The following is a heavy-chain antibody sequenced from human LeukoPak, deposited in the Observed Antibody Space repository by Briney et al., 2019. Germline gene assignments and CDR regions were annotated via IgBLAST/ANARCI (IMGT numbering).Heavy chain of an antibody. Sequence: KPSQTLSLTCTVSGGSISSGNYYWSWIRQHPGKGLEWIGYIYHSGSSYYNPSLKSRVTISVDTSKNQFSLKLNSVTAADTAVYYCARVGSIPAADAFDIWGQGTMVTVSS. CDR1: GGSISSGNYY. J-gene: IGHJ3*02. V-gene: IGHV4-31*03. CDR2: IYHSGSS. CDR3: ARVGSIPAADAFDI. D-gene: IGHD6-13*01.